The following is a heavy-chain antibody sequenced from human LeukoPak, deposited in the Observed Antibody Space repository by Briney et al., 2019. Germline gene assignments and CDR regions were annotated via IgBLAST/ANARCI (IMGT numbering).Heavy chain of an antibody. CDR1: GYTFTSYG. CDR3: ARDHWRYCSGGSCYSTARDAFDI. J-gene: IGHJ3*02. D-gene: IGHD2-15*01. CDR2: ISAYNGNT. Sequence: ASVKVSCKASGYTFTSYGIIWVRQAPGQGLEWMGWISAYNGNTNYAQKLQGRVTMTTDTSRSTAYVELRSLRSDDTAVYYCARDHWRYCSGGSCYSTARDAFDIWGQGTMVTVSS. V-gene: IGHV1-18*01.